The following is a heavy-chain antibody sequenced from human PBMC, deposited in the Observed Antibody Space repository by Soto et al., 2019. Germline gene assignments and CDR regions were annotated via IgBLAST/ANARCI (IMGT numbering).Heavy chain of an antibody. J-gene: IGHJ5*02. CDR3: ARDRTDSGYYTNWLDP. D-gene: IGHD3-22*01. CDR1: GGTFGSDA. V-gene: IGHV1-69*06. CDR2: IIPIFGTT. Sequence: SVKVSCEASGGTFGSDAITWVRQAPVQGLEWVGRIIPIFGTTNYAQNLQGRVTISADKSTLTSYMELHSLTSDDTALYYCARDRTDSGYYTNWLDPWGQGTQVTVSS.